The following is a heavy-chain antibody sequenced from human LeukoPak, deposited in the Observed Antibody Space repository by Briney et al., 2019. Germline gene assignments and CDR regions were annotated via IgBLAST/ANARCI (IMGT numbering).Heavy chain of an antibody. J-gene: IGHJ4*02. CDR1: GFTFSSYL. Sequence: GGSLRLSCAASGFTFSSYLMHWVRHAPGKGLEWVAVISYDGSNKYNAHSVKGRFTISRDNSKNTLYLQMNSLRTEDTAVYYCARDYCSGGACYPTGNLDYWGQGTLVTVSS. CDR3: ARDYCSGGACYPTGNLDY. CDR2: ISYDGSNK. V-gene: IGHV3-30*04. D-gene: IGHD2-15*01.